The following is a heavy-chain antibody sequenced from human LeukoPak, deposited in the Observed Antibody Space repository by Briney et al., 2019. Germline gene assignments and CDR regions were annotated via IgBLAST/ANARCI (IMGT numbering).Heavy chain of an antibody. J-gene: IGHJ4*02. CDR3: ARLGQYSGYEDY. D-gene: IGHD5-12*01. V-gene: IGHV4-59*01. CDR1: GGSISSYY. CDR2: IYYSGST. Sequence: RASETLSLTCTVSGGSISSYYWSWIRQPPGKGLEWIGYIYYSGSTNYNPSLKSRVTISVDTSKNQFSLKLSSVTAADTAVYYCARLGQYSGYEDYWGQGTLVTVSS.